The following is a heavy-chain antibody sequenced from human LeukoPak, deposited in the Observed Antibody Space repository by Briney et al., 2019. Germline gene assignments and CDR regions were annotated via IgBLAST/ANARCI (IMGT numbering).Heavy chain of an antibody. J-gene: IGHJ4*02. CDR1: GGSISSSSYY. CDR3: ARETLSSSVDY. V-gene: IGHV4-39*07. D-gene: IGHD6-6*01. CDR2: IYYSGST. Sequence: SETLSLTCTVSGGSISSSSYYWGWIRQPPGKGLEWIGSIYYSGSTYYNPSLKSRVTISVDTSKNQFSLKPSSVTAADTAVYYCARETLSSSVDYWGQGTLVTVSS.